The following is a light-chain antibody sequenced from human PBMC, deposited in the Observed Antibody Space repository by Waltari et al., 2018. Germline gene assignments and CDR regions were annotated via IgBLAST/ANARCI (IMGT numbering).Light chain of an antibody. V-gene: IGLV4-69*01. J-gene: IGLJ3*02. CDR1: SGHTKNI. Sequence: QLVLTQSPSASAPLGAPVKLTCTLSSGHTKNIIAWHHQHPKKGPRYLMKVNSDGSHSKGDKFPDRFSASSSGAEPYLTISSLQSEDEADYYCQTGGHGTWVFGGGTKLTVL. CDR3: QTGGHGTWV. CDR2: VNSDGSH.